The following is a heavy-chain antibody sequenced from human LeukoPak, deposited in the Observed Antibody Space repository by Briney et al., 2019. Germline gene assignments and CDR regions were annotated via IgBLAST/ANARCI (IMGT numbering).Heavy chain of an antibody. J-gene: IGHJ4*02. D-gene: IGHD2-2*01. CDR2: ISGSGVGT. Sequence: GGSLRLSCAASGFTFSSYAMSWVRQAPGKGLEWVSAISGSGVGTYYADSVKGRFTISRDNSKNTLYLQMNSLRAEDTAVYYCAKPKRAHYQLLSLWGQGNLVTVSS. CDR1: GFTFSSYA. CDR3: AKPKRAHYQLLSL. V-gene: IGHV3-23*01.